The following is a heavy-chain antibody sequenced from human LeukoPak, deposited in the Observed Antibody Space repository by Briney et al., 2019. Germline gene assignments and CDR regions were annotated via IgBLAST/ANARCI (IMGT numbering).Heavy chain of an antibody. CDR3: ATSRTFDY. D-gene: IGHD2-2*01. J-gene: IGHJ4*02. CDR1: GFIFSSYW. Sequence: GGSLRLSCAASGFIFSSYWMHRVRQAPGKGLVWVSHINDDGSRTNYAGSVKGRFTISRDNAKNTLYLQMNSLRAEDTAIYYCATSRTFDYWGQGTLVTVSS. CDR2: INDDGSRT. V-gene: IGHV3-74*01.